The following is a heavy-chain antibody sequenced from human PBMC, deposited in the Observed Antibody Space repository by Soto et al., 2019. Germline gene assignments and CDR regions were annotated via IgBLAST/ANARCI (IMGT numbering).Heavy chain of an antibody. V-gene: IGHV5-51*01. D-gene: IGHD2-2*01. CDR1: GYSFTSYW. CDR2: IYPGDSDT. Sequence: GESLKISCKGSGYSFTSYWIGWVRQMPGKGLEWMGIIYPGDSDTRYSPSFQGQVTISADRSISTAYLQWSSLKASDTAMYYCARRYCSSTSCYLHAFDIWGQGTMVTVSS. J-gene: IGHJ3*02. CDR3: ARRYCSSTSCYLHAFDI.